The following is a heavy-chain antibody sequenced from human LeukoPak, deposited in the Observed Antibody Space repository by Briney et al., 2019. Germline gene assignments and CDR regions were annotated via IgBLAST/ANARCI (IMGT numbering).Heavy chain of an antibody. CDR2: INPNSGGT. CDR3: ARVSYDDPPGYMDV. D-gene: IGHD4-17*01. CDR1: GYTFTGYY. V-gene: IGHV1-2*02. Sequence: ASVKVSCKASGYTFTGYYMHWVRQAPGQGLEWMGWINPNSGGTNYAQKFQGRVTMTRDTSISTAYMELSRLRSDDTAVYYCARVSYDDPPGYMDVWGKGTTVTVSS. J-gene: IGHJ6*03.